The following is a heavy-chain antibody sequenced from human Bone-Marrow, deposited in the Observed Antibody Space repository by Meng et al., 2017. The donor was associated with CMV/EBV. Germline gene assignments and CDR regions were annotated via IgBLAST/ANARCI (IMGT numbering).Heavy chain of an antibody. CDR1: GGSISSGDYY. V-gene: IGHV4-30-4*08. D-gene: IGHD3-22*01. J-gene: IGHJ5*02. CDR3: ARAMMTENWFDP. Sequence: LRLSCTVSGGSISSGDYYWSWIRQPPGKGLEWIGYIYYSGSTYYNPSLKSRVTISVDTSKNQFSLKLSSVTAADTAVYYCARAMMTENWFDPWGQGTLVTVSS. CDR2: IYYSGST.